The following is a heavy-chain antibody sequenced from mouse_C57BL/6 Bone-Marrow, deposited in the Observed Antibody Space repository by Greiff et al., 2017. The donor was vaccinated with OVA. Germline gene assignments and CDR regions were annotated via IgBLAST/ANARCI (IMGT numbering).Heavy chain of an antibody. Sequence: QVQLQQSGPELVKPGASVKISCKASGYAFSSSWMNWVKQRPGKGLEWIGRLYPGDGDTNYNGKFTGKATLTADKSSSTAYMQLSSLTSEDSAVYFCAGYYYGSSYGGDWGQGTTRTVAS. CDR3: AGYYYGSSYGGD. J-gene: IGHJ2*01. V-gene: IGHV1-82*01. CDR2: LYPGDGDT. CDR1: GYAFSSSW. D-gene: IGHD1-1*01.